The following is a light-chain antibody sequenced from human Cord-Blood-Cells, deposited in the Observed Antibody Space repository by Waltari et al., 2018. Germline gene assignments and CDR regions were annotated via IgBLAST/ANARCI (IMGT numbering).Light chain of an antibody. CDR3: LQHNSYPPT. CDR1: QGIRND. Sequence: DIQMTQSPSSLSASVGDRVTITCRASQGIRNDLGWYQQKPGKAPKRLIYFASSLQSGVTSRFTGRGPGTEFTLPVSSLQPEDFTTYYRLQHNSYPPTFGQGTKVEIK. J-gene: IGKJ1*01. CDR2: FAS. V-gene: IGKV1-17*01.